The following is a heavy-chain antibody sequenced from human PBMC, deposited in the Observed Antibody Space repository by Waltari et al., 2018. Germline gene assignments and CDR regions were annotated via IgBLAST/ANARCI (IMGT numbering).Heavy chain of an antibody. CDR2: IIPNFGTA. CDR1: GGTFRLDA. D-gene: IGHD3-10*01. CDR3: ARLGGPGITMVRGVRD. Sequence: QVQLVQSGAEVKKPGSSVEVCCKASGGTFRLDANSGVPQPPGQGLEWMGGIIPNFGTANYAQKFQGRGTITADESTSTAYMELGSLRSEDTAVYYCARLGGPGITMVRGVRDWGQGTLVTVSS. V-gene: IGHV1-69*01. J-gene: IGHJ4*02.